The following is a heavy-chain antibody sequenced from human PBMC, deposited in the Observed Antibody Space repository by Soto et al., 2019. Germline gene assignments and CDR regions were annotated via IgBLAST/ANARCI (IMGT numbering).Heavy chain of an antibody. V-gene: IGHV4-34*01. CDR3: AGGHRYCSSTSCYIKGYYYYYGMDV. Sequence: SETLSPTCSVHGGSFNGYYWSWILHPPLNWQERIGEINHSGSTNYNPPLKSRVTISVDTSKNQFSLKLSSVTAADTAVYYCAGGHRYCSSTSCYIKGYYYYYGMDVWGQGNTVTVSS. D-gene: IGHD2-2*01. CDR1: GGSFNGYY. CDR2: INHSGST. J-gene: IGHJ6*01.